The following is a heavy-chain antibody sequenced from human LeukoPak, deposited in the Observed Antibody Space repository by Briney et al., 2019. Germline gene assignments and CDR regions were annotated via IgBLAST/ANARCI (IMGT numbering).Heavy chain of an antibody. V-gene: IGHV3-7*01. CDR1: GFPFSDYW. CDR3: SRSLDY. J-gene: IGHJ4*02. Sequence: GGSLRLSCAASGFPFSDYWMDWVRQAPGKGMEWVANIKQDGSEHYYADSVKGRFTISRDNAKNSLYLEMNSPRAEDTAVYYCSRSLDYWGQGALVTVSS. CDR2: IKQDGSEH.